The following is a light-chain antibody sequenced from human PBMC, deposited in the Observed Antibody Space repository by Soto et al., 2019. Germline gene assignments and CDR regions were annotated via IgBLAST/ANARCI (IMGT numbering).Light chain of an antibody. CDR2: GAS. CDR3: HQHNNWWT. J-gene: IGKJ1*01. Sequence: EVVMTQSPATLSVSPGERATLSCRASQSVSSNLAWYQQKPGQAPRLLIYGASTRAAGIQARFSGSGSGTDYTLTITSLQSEDFGVYYCHQHNNWWTFGQGTKVEIK. V-gene: IGKV3-15*01. CDR1: QSVSSN.